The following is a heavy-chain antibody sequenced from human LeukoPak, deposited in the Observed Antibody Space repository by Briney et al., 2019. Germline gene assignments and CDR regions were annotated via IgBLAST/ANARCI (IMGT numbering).Heavy chain of an antibody. CDR1: GGSISSGGYY. CDR3: ARHPRTGDIHFDY. Sequence: SQTLPLTCTVSGGSISSGGYYWSWIRQHPGKGLEWIGYIYYSGSTSYNPSLKSRLTISVDTSKNQFSLKLSSVTAADTAVYYCARHPRTGDIHFDYWGQGTLVTVSS. CDR2: IYYSGST. J-gene: IGHJ4*02. D-gene: IGHD3-9*01. V-gene: IGHV4-31*03.